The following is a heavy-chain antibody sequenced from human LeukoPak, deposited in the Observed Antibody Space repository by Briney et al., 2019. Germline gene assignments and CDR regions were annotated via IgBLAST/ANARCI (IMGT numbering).Heavy chain of an antibody. CDR3: ARLGGSGDTFDI. CDR1: GGSISSSSYY. J-gene: IGHJ3*02. Sequence: SETLSLTCTVSGGSISSSSYYWAWIRQPPGKGLEWVGCIYSSGSTYYNPSLMSRVTISVDTSRRQFSPKLSSVTAADTAVYYCARLGGSGDTFDIWDQGTMVTVSS. CDR2: IYSSGST. D-gene: IGHD3-10*01. V-gene: IGHV4-39*01.